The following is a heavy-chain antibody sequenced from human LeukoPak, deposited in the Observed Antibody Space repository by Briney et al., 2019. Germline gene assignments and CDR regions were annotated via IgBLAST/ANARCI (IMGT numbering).Heavy chain of an antibody. CDR1: GFTFSTYS. J-gene: IGHJ4*02. CDR3: AIYYYDSSGGGY. V-gene: IGHV3-21*01. Sequence: GGSLRLSCAASGFTFSTYSVNWVRQAPGKGLEWVSSISSSSSYIYYADSVKGRFTISRDNAKNSLYLQMNSLRAEDTAVYYCAIYYYDSSGGGYWGQGTLVTVSS. CDR2: ISSSSSYI. D-gene: IGHD3-22*01.